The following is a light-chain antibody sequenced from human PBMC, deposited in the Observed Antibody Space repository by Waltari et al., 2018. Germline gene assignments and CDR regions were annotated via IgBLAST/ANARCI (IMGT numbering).Light chain of an antibody. J-gene: IGLJ2*01. CDR2: YDS. CDR1: NIGSKS. Sequence: SYVVTQSPSVSVAPGETASITCGGHNIGSKSLHWYQPRPGQAPVLVTSYDSYRPSGIPERFSGSNSGNTATLTISWVEADDEADYYCLVWHSTTDHHGVFGGGTKLTVL. V-gene: IGLV3-21*04. CDR3: LVWHSTTDHHGV.